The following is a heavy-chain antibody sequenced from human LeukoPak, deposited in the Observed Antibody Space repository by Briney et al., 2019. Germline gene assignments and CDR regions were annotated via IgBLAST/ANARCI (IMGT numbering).Heavy chain of an antibody. V-gene: IGHV4-31*03. Sequence: SQTRSLTCTVSAGSIRSGGYYGSWIRQHPGKGLEWIGYIHYSGDTYYSPSLKSRLTIPVDPSKHQFSLRLRSVSAADTAVNNCARVVAYASTGYYLYYFDYWGQGTLVTVAA. CDR1: AGSIRSGGYY. J-gene: IGHJ4*02. D-gene: IGHD3-22*01. CDR3: ARVVAYASTGYYLYYFDY. CDR2: IHYSGDT.